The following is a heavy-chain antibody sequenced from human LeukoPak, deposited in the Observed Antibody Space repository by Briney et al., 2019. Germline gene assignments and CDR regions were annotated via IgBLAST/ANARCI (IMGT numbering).Heavy chain of an antibody. CDR3: ARGGTYYDYVWGSYRPHYFDY. CDR2: ISAYNGNT. CDR1: GYTFTSYG. D-gene: IGHD3-16*02. V-gene: IGHV1-18*01. J-gene: IGHJ4*02. Sequence: ASVTVSCKASGYTFTSYGISWVRQAPGQGLEWMGWISAYNGNTNYAQKLQGRVTMTTDTSTSTAYMELRSLRSDDTAVYYCARGGTYYDYVWGSYRPHYFDYWGQGTLVTVSS.